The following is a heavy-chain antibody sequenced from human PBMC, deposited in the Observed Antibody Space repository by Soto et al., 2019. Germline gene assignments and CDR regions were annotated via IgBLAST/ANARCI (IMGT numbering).Heavy chain of an antibody. D-gene: IGHD4-17*01. J-gene: IGHJ4*02. CDR1: GGSISSGDYS. CDR2: IYPSGTT. V-gene: IGHV4-30-2*01. CDR3: ARVADGDPLDY. Sequence: QLQLQESGSGLVKPSQTLSLTCGVSGGSISSGDYSWSWIRQPPGKGLEWIGHIYPSGTTYYNPSLKSRVTMSADRSKNQFSLKLTSVTAADTAVYYCARVADGDPLDYWGQGTLVTVSS.